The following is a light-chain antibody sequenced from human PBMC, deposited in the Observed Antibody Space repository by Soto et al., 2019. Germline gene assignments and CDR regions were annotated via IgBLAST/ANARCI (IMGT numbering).Light chain of an antibody. CDR2: DAS. CDR1: QSISNW. CDR3: QQYNSYST. J-gene: IGKJ1*01. V-gene: IGKV1-5*01. Sequence: DIQMTQSPSTLPASVGDRVTITCRASQSISNWLAWYQQKPGKAPKLLIYDASSLESGVPSRFSGSGSGTEFTLTISSLQPDHFATYYCQQYNSYSTFGQGTKVDIK.